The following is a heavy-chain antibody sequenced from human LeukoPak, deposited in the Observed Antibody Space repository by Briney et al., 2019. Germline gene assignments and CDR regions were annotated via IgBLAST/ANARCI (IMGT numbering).Heavy chain of an antibody. CDR1: ASAISSVTYY. D-gene: IGHD4-17*01. Sequence: SETLSLTGNVSASAISSVTYYWRWIRQPAGKGLEWIARSFTSVNRVYNPAHKSRVFISIATSKNRCSLTMKPVTAGDTAAYKCATLRGDDYGNREYDLWGQGTMVTVSS. CDR2: SFTSVNR. V-gene: IGHV4-61*02. J-gene: IGHJ3*01. CDR3: ATLRGDDYGNREYDL.